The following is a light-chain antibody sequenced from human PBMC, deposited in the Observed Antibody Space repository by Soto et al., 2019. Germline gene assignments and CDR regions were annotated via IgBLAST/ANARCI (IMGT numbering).Light chain of an antibody. CDR2: DVS. CDR1: SSDVGGYNY. Sequence: QSVLTQPRSVSGSPGQSVTISCTGTSSDVGGYNYVSWYQQHPGKAPKLMIYDVSKRPSGVPDRFSGSKSGNTASLTISGLQAEDEADYYCCLYAGSYTPDVFGTGTKLTVL. J-gene: IGLJ1*01. CDR3: CLYAGSYTPDV. V-gene: IGLV2-11*01.